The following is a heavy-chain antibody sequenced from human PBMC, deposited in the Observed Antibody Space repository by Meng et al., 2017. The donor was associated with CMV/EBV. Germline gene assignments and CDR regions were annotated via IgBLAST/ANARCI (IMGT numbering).Heavy chain of an antibody. CDR1: GYTFTSYD. CDR2: MNPNSGNT. J-gene: IGHJ5*02. D-gene: IGHD6-19*01. Sequence: GESLKISCKGSGYTFTSYDINWVRQATGQGLEWMGWMNPNSGNTGYAQKFQGRVTITRNTSISTAYMELSSLRSEDTAVNYCARRGYSSRNWFDPWGQGTLVTVSS. CDR3: ARRGYSSRNWFDP. V-gene: IGHV1-8*03.